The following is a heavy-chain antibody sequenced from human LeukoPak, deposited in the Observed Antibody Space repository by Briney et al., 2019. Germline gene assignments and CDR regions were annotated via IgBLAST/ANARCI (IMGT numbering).Heavy chain of an antibody. CDR3: ARDSITTGYYYYMDV. Sequence: ASVKVSCKASGYTFTGHYMYWVRQAPGQGLEWMGWIRPNTGATNYEHKFQGRVTMTRDTSISTAYMELTGLTSDDTAVYYCARDSITTGYYYYMDVWGKGTTVTVS. D-gene: IGHD4-11*01. CDR1: GYTFTGHY. V-gene: IGHV1-2*07. CDR2: IRPNTGAT. J-gene: IGHJ6*03.